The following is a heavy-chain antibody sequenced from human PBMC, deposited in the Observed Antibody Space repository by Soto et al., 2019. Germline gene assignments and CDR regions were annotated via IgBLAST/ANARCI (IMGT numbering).Heavy chain of an antibody. CDR3: AKDLGSGKPYYYYAMDV. CDR2: INQDGSRK. J-gene: IGHJ6*02. Sequence: PGGSLRLSCAASDFTFRSHWMSWVRQAPGKGLEWVANINQDGSRKYYVDSVKGRFIISRDKSENTLYLQMNSLRAEDTAVYYCAKDLGSGKPYYYYAMDVWGQGTTVTV. V-gene: IGHV3-7*03. CDR1: DFTFRSHW. D-gene: IGHD3-10*01.